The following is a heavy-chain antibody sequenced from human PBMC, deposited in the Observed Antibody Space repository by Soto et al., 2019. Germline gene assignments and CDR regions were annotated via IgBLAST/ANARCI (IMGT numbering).Heavy chain of an antibody. CDR1: GYAFTTYG. CDR3: ARGRYGDY. J-gene: IGHJ4*02. CDR2: ISAHNGNT. V-gene: IGHV1-18*01. D-gene: IGHD1-1*01. Sequence: QVHLVQSGAEVKKPGASVKVSCQGSGYAFTTYGITWVRQAPGQGLEWMGWISAHNGNTNYAQKLQVRVTVTRDTSTSTADMELRSLRYDDTAVYYCARGRYGDYWGQGALVTVSS.